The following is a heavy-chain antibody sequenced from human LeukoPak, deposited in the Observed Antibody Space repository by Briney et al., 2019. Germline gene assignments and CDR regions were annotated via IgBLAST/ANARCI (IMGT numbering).Heavy chain of an antibody. D-gene: IGHD3-9*01. CDR2: IYSGGST. J-gene: IGHJ5*02. V-gene: IGHV3-53*01. Sequence: GGSLRLSCAASGFTVSSNYMSWVRQAPRKGLEWVSVIYSGGSTYYADSVKGRFTISRDNSKNTLYLQMNSLRAEDTAVYYCASRVLRYFDWFELWGQGTLVTVSS. CDR3: ASRVLRYFDWFEL. CDR1: GFTVSSNY.